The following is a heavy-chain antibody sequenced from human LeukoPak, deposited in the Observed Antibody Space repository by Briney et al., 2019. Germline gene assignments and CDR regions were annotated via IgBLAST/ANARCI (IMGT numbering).Heavy chain of an antibody. CDR3: ARGRGGDYEH. D-gene: IGHD2-21*02. CDR1: GGSISSYY. J-gene: IGHJ4*02. Sequence: SETLSLTCTVSGGSISSYYWSWIRQPPGKGLEWIGYIYYSGSTNYNPSHKSRVTISVDTSKNQFSLKLSSVTAADTAVYYCARGRGGDYEHWGQGTLVTVSS. CDR2: IYYSGST. V-gene: IGHV4-59*01.